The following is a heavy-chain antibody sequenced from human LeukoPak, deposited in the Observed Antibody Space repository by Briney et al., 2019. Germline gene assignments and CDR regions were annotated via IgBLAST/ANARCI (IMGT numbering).Heavy chain of an antibody. CDR1: GFTFDDYT. CDR2: MNPDGSQR. V-gene: IGHV3-7*01. Sequence: PGGSLRLSCAASGFTFDDYTMHWVRQAPGKGLEWVANMNPDGSQRNYVGSVKGRFSISRDSANNSVYLQMNSLRAEDTAFYYCARDSPRGRFDSWGQGTLVTVSS. J-gene: IGHJ4*02. CDR3: ARDSPRGRFDS.